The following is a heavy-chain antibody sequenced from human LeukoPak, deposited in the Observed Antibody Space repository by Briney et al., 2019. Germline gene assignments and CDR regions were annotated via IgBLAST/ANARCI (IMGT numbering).Heavy chain of an antibody. CDR3: ARVSDIMISFGGAISYFDY. D-gene: IGHD3-16*02. V-gene: IGHV4-34*01. CDR1: GGSLNDSD. CDR2: ITHSGGT. Sequence: SETLPLTCTLYGGSLNDSDWSWIRQPPGKGLEWIGEITHSGGTHYNPSLWSRLTISTDTSRNNSSLQLTSVTAADTGVYFCARVSDIMISFGGAISYFDYWGQGALVTVST. J-gene: IGHJ4*02.